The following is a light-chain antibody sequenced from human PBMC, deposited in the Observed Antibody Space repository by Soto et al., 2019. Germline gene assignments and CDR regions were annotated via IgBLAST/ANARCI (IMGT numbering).Light chain of an antibody. CDR1: SSDVGGYNF. CDR2: DVT. CDR3: SSYAGSSIPVA. J-gene: IGLJ2*01. Sequence: QCVLTQPPSASGSPGQSVTISCTGASSDVGGYNFVSWYQHHPGKAPRLMIYDVTQRPSGVPDRFSGSKSGNTASLTVSGLQVDDEAYYYCSSYAGSSIPVAFGGGTKLTVL. V-gene: IGLV2-8*01.